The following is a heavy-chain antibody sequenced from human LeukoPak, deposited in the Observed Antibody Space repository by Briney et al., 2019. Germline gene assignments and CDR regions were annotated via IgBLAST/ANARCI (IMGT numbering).Heavy chain of an antibody. CDR2: ISYDGSNK. Sequence: GGSLRLSCAASGFTFSSYGMHWVRQAPGKGLEWVAVISYDGSNKYFTDSVKGRFTISRDNSKNTLYLQMNSLRAEDTALYYCARAPTTDYFDYWGQGTLVTVSS. J-gene: IGHJ4*02. D-gene: IGHD4-11*01. CDR1: GFTFSSYG. CDR3: ARAPTTDYFDY. V-gene: IGHV3-30*03.